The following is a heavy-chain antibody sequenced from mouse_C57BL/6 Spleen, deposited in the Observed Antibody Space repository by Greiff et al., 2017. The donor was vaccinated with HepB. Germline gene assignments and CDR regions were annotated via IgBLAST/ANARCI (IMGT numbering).Heavy chain of an antibody. J-gene: IGHJ3*01. CDR3: TRDHDYSAWFAY. CDR1: GFTFSSYA. Sequence: EVKVVESGEGLVKPGGSLKLSCAASGFTFSSYAMSWVRQTPEKRLEWVAYISSGGDYIYYADTVKGRFTISRDNARNTLYLQMSSLKSEDTAMYYCTRDHDYSAWFAYWGQGTLVTVSA. V-gene: IGHV5-9-1*02. CDR2: ISSGGDYI. D-gene: IGHD1-1*01.